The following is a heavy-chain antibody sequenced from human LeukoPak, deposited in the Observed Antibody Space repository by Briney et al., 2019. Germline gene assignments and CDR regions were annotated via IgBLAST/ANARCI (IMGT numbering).Heavy chain of an antibody. CDR2: VYSGGLT. Sequence: PGGSLRLSCAASGFTVSDNYMSWVRQAPGKGLEWVSTVYSGGLTYYADPVKGRFTISRDNSKNTLYFQMSSLRAEDTAVYYCVRDRWPGLGDFWGQGTTVTVSS. V-gene: IGHV3-66*01. D-gene: IGHD6-19*01. CDR3: VRDRWPGLGDF. J-gene: IGHJ6*02. CDR1: GFTVSDNY.